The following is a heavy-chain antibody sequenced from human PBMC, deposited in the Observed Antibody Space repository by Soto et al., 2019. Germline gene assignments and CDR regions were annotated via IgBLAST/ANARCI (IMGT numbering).Heavy chain of an antibody. CDR2: ISWNSGSI. V-gene: IGHV3-9*01. CDR1: GFTFDDYA. D-gene: IGHD5-18*01. Sequence: PGGSLRLSCAASGFTFDDYAMHWVRQAPGKGLEWVSGISWNSGSIGYADSVKGRFTISRDNAKNSLYLQMNSLRAEDTALYYCAKALYSYGWDDAFDIWGQGTMVTVSS. J-gene: IGHJ3*02. CDR3: AKALYSYGWDDAFDI.